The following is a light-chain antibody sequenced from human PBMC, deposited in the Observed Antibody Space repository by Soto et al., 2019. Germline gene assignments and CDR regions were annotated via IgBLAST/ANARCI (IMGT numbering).Light chain of an antibody. CDR3: QHSYSTPYT. CDR2: AAS. J-gene: IGKJ2*01. CDR1: PSISSY. V-gene: IGKV1-39*01. Sequence: NQMTQSPSSLSAAVGDRVTITCRASPSISSYLNWYQQKPGKAPKLLIYAASSLQSGVPSRFSGSGPGTDFTLTISSLQPADFATYYCQHSYSTPYTFGQGPRLEIK.